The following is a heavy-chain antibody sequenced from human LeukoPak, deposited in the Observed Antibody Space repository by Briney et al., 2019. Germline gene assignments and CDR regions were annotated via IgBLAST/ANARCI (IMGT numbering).Heavy chain of an antibody. D-gene: IGHD3-22*01. CDR1: GYTFTSYA. V-gene: IGHV7-4-1*02. CDR2: INTNTGNP. Sequence: ASVKVSCKASGYTFTSYAMNWVRQAPGQGLEWMGWINTNTGNPTYAQGFTGRFVFSLDTSVSTAYLQISSLKAEDTAVYYCARGYYYDSRGCDDAFDIWGQGTMVTVSS. CDR3: ARGYYYDSRGCDDAFDI. J-gene: IGHJ3*02.